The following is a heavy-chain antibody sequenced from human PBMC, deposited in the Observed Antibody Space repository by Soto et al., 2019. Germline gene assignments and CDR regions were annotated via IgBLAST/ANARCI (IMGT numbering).Heavy chain of an antibody. J-gene: IGHJ4*02. CDR2: IYYSGTT. CDR1: GGSISRDESY. CDR3: ARTPLAGNKRDYHFVN. Sequence: PSDTRSPTCTVFGGSISRDESYWSWIRQPPGKGLEWIGYIYYSGTTHYNPSPKSRVTISVDTSKNQFSLKLSSVTAADTAVYYCARTPLAGNKRDYHFVNWGQGTLVSVSS. D-gene: IGHD6-19*01. V-gene: IGHV4-30-4*01.